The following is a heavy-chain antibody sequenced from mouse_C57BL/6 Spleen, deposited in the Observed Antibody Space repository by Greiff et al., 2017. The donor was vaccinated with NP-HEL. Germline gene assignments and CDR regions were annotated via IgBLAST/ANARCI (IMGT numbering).Heavy chain of an antibody. Sequence: VQLQQSGAELVRPGASVTLSCKASGYTFTDYEMHWVKQTPVHGLEWIGAIDPETGGTAYNQKFKGKAILTADKSSSTAYMELRSLTSEDSAVYYWTGTRDDPYYAMDYWGQGTSVTVSS. V-gene: IGHV1-15*01. CDR3: TGTRDDPYYAMDY. CDR2: IDPETGGT. CDR1: GYTFTDYE. D-gene: IGHD2-14*01. J-gene: IGHJ4*01.